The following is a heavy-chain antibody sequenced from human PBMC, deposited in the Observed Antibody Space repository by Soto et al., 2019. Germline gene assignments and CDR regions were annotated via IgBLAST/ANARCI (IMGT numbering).Heavy chain of an antibody. Sequence: ASVKVSCKVSGYTLTELSMHWVRQAPGKGLEWMGGFDPEDGETIYAQKFQGRVTMTEDTSTDTAYMELSSLRSEDTAVYYCATHYGDYVERGPFDYWGQGTLVTVSS. CDR3: ATHYGDYVERGPFDY. CDR1: GYTLTELS. V-gene: IGHV1-24*01. CDR2: FDPEDGET. D-gene: IGHD4-17*01. J-gene: IGHJ4*02.